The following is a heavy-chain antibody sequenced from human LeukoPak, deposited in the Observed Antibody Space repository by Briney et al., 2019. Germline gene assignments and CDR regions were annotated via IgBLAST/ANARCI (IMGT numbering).Heavy chain of an antibody. Sequence: GGSLRLSCAESGFTFSSYGMHWVRQAPGKGLEWVAVIWYDGSNKYYADSVKGRFTISRDNSKNTLYLQMNSLRAEDTAVYYCAREDYYVSSDFYYYYGMDVWGQGTTVTVSS. CDR1: GFTFSSYG. D-gene: IGHD3-22*01. CDR3: AREDYYVSSDFYYYYGMDV. V-gene: IGHV3-33*01. CDR2: IWYDGSNK. J-gene: IGHJ6*02.